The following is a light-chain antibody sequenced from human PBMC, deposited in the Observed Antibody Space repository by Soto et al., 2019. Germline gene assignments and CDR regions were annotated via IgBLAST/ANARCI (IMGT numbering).Light chain of an antibody. CDR2: DVS. J-gene: IGLJ1*01. Sequence: QSVLTQPASVSGSPGQSIAISCTGVRTDVADGYDYVSWYQQHPGQAPQLIIYDVSNRPSGVSDRFSGSKSGNTASLTISGLQAEDEAEYYCTSYTSSTSFYVCGTGTKVTVL. CDR3: TSYTSSTSFYV. V-gene: IGLV2-14*03. CDR1: RTDVADGYDY.